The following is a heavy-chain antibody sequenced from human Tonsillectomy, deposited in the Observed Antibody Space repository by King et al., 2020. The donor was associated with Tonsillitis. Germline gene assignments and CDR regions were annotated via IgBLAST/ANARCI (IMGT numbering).Heavy chain of an antibody. V-gene: IGHV3-21*06. D-gene: IGHD2-2*03. Sequence: VQLVESGGGLVKPGGSLRLSCAASGFTFSTYKMNWVRQAPGKGLEWVSSITTSSSNISYADSVKGRFTISRDNAKNSLFLQMNSLRAEDTAVYYCARKDNWIDVVYYSGHGAPVTVSS. CDR1: GFTFSTYK. CDR3: ARKDNWIDVVYY. CDR2: ITTSSSNI. J-gene: IGHJ4*01.